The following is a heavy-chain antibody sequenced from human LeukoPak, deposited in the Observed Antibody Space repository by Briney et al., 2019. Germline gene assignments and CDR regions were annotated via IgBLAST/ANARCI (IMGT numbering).Heavy chain of an antibody. J-gene: IGHJ5*02. CDR2: IYHSGST. Sequence: TSETLSLTCTVSGYSISSGYYWGWIRQPPGKGLEWIGSIYHSGSTYYNPSLKSRVTISVDTSKNQFSLKLSSVIAADTAVYYCARGGTAMVMALHWFDPWGQGTLVTVSS. CDR3: ARGGTAMVMALHWFDP. D-gene: IGHD5-18*01. CDR1: GYSISSGYY. V-gene: IGHV4-38-2*02.